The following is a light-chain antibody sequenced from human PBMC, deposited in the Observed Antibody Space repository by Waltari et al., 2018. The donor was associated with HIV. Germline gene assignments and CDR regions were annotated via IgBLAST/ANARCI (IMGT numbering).Light chain of an antibody. CDR2: SNN. J-gene: IGLJ3*02. V-gene: IGLV1-44*01. CDR3: AAWDDSLNGWV. Sequence: QSVLTQPPSASGTPGQRVTISCSGSISHRGSNPATWYQQLPGTSPKLLIYSNNQRPSGVPDRFSGSKSGTSASRAISGLQSEDEADYYCAAWDDSLNGWVFGGGTKLTVL. CDR1: ISHRGSNP.